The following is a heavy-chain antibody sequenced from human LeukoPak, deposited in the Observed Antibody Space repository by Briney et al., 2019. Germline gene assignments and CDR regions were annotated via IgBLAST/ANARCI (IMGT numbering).Heavy chain of an antibody. J-gene: IGHJ6*03. V-gene: IGHV4-34*01. CDR1: GVSFSGYY. CDR3: ARVRFGYCSSTSCYRQYYYYYYYMDV. CDR2: INHSGST. Sequence: SETLSLTCAVYGVSFSGYYWSWIRQPPGKGLEWIGEINHSGSTNYNPSLKSRVTISVDTSKNQFSLKLSCVTAADTAVYYCARVRFGYCSSTSCYRQYYYYYYYMDVWGKGTTVTVSS. D-gene: IGHD2-2*02.